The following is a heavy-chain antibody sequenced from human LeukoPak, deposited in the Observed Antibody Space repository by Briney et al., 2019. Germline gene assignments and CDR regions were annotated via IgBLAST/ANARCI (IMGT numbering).Heavy chain of an antibody. CDR3: AHVGGY. CDR1: GGSVSSGGYY. D-gene: IGHD3-16*01. J-gene: IGHJ4*02. CDR2: INHSGST. V-gene: IGHV4-34*01. Sequence: SETLSLTCAVSGGSVSSGGYYWSWIRQPPGKGLEWIGEINHSGSTNYNPSLKSRVTISVDTSKNQFSLKLSSVTAADTAVYYCAHVGGYWGQGTLVTVSS.